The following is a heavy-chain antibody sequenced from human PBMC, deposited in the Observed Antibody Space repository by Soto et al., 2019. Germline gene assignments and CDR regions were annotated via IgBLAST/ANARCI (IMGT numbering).Heavy chain of an antibody. CDR2: IYYIGNT. V-gene: IGHV4-39*07. CDR3: AGGYCGGDCYSSDY. J-gene: IGHJ4*02. D-gene: IGHD2-21*02. CDR1: GGSISTSSSY. Sequence: SETLSLTCTVSGGSISTSSSYWGWIRQPPGKGLEWLRSIYYIGNTYYNPSLKSRVSISVDTSKNQFSLKLSSVTAADTAVYYCAGGYCGGDCYSSDYWGQGTLVTVSS.